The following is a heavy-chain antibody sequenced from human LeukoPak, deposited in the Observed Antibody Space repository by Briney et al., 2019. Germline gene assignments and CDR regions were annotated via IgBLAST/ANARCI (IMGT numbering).Heavy chain of an antibody. CDR2: INPNSGGT. J-gene: IGHJ6*03. Sequence: ASVKVSCKASRYTFTGYYMHWVRQAPGQGLEWMGWINPNSGGTNYAQKFQGRVTMTRDTSISTAYMELSRLRSDDTAVYYCARISIAAAAWGYYYYYMDVWGKGTTVTVSS. D-gene: IGHD6-13*01. V-gene: IGHV1-2*02. CDR3: ARISIAAAAWGYYYYYMDV. CDR1: RYTFTGYY.